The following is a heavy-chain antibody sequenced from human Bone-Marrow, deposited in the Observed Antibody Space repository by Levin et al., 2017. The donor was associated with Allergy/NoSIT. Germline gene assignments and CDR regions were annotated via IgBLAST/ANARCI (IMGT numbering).Heavy chain of an antibody. V-gene: IGHV3-23*01. D-gene: IGHD3-10*01. Sequence: GESLKISCAASGFTFSSYAMSWVRQAPGKGLEWVSAISGSGGSTYYADSVKGRFTISRDNSKNTLYLQMNSLRAEDTAVYYCAKEIYGSGSYRYYYYYMDVWGKGTTVTVSS. CDR2: ISGSGGST. J-gene: IGHJ6*03. CDR3: AKEIYGSGSYRYYYYYMDV. CDR1: GFTFSSYA.